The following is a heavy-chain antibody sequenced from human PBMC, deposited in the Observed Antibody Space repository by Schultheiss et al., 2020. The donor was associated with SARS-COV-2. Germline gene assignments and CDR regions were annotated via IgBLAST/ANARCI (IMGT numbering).Heavy chain of an antibody. CDR1: GGSISSSSYY. D-gene: IGHD4-17*01. V-gene: IGHV4-30-4*08. J-gene: IGHJ4*02. Sequence: SETLSLTCTVSGGSISSSSYYWSWIRQPPGKGLEWIGYIYYSGSTYYNPSLKSRVTISVDTSKNQFSLKLSSVTAADTAVYYCARLDGDYWAADYWGQGTLVTVSS. CDR2: IYYSGST. CDR3: ARLDGDYWAADY.